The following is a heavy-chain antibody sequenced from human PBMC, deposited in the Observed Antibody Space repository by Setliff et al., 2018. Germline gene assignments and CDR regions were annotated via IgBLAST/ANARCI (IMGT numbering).Heavy chain of an antibody. CDR1: GGSISSGHYY. CDR2: IYPSGST. J-gene: IGHJ4*02. CDR3: ARDLYCGGHCYQLFDS. Sequence: SETLSLTCTVSGGSISSGHYYWNWIRQPAGKGLEWIGRIYPSGSTNYNPSLKSRVTISVDTSKNQFSLKLSSVTTADTAVYYCARDLYCGGHCYQLFDSWGQGTLVTSPQ. V-gene: IGHV4-61*02. D-gene: IGHD2-21*02.